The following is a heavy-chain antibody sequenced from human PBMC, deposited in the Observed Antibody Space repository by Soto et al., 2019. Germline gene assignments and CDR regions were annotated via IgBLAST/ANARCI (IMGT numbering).Heavy chain of an antibody. CDR1: GYSFTSYW. J-gene: IGHJ3*02. V-gene: IGHV5-51*01. D-gene: IGHD2-15*01. Sequence: PGESLKISCKGSGYSFTSYWIGWVRQMPGKGLEWMGIIYPGDSDTRYSPSFQGQVTISADKSISTAYLQWSSLKASDAAMYYCARREVDCSGGSCYPDAFDIWGQGTMVTVSS. CDR3: ARREVDCSGGSCYPDAFDI. CDR2: IYPGDSDT.